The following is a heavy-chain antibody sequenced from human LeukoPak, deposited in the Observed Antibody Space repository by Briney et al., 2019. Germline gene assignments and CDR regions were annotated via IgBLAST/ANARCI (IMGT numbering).Heavy chain of an antibody. V-gene: IGHV1-69*06. J-gene: IGHJ6*03. Sequence: GASVKVSCKASGGTFSSYAISWVRQAPGQGLEWMGGIIPIFGTANYAQKFQGRVTITADKSTSTAYMELSSLRSEDTAVYYCARAHYDFWSGYSYYYYYMDVWGKGTTVTVSS. CDR2: IIPIFGTA. CDR1: GGTFSSYA. CDR3: ARAHYDFWSGYSYYYYYMDV. D-gene: IGHD3-3*01.